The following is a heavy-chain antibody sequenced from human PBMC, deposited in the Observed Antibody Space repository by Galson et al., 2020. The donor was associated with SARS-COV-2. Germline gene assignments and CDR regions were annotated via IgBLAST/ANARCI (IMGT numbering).Heavy chain of an antibody. V-gene: IGHV3-30*18. J-gene: IGHJ4*02. CDR2: ISYDGSNK. CDR1: GFTFSSYG. Sequence: GGSLRLSCAASGFTFSSYGMHWVRQAPGKGLEWVAVISYDGSNKYYADSVKGRFTISRDNSKNTLYLQMNSLRAEDTAVYYCAKNQGWYSSGWYYFDPWGQGTLVTVSS. D-gene: IGHD6-19*01. CDR3: AKNQGWYSSGWYYFDP.